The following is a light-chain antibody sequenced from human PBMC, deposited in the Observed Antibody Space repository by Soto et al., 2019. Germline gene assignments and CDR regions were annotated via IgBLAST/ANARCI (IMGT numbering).Light chain of an antibody. CDR1: QDISNY. J-gene: IGKJ4*01. Sequence: DIQMTQSPSSLSASVGDRVTITCQASQDISNYLNWYQQKPGKAPKLLLFDASNVETGVPSRFSGSGSGTDFTFTIHSLQPEDAATYYCQQYEDLPLTFGGGIKVVIK. V-gene: IGKV1-33*01. CDR3: QQYEDLPLT. CDR2: DAS.